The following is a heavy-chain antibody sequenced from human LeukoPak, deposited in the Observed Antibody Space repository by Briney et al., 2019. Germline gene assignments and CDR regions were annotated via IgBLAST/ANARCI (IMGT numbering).Heavy chain of an antibody. V-gene: IGHV4-31*03. CDR3: ARDDSSLDY. CDR1: GGSISSGAYY. D-gene: IGHD6-13*01. J-gene: IGHJ4*02. CDR2: GYFRGNT. Sequence: SETLSLTCTVSGGSISSGAYYWSWIRQVPGKGLEWIGYGYFRGNTFYNPSLKGRVTISVDTSKNQFSLKLSSVTAADTAVYYCARDDSSLDYWGQGTLVTVSS.